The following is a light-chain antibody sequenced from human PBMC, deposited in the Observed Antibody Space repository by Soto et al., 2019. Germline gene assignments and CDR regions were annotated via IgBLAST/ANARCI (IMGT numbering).Light chain of an antibody. CDR1: QSVSSY. CDR2: DAS. CDR3: QQRSNWLWT. Sequence: EIVLTQSPATLSLSPGERAALSCRASQSVSSYLDWYQQKPGQAPRLLIYDASNRATGIPARFSGSGSGTDFTLTISSLEPEDFAVYYCQQRSNWLWTFGQGTKVDIK. V-gene: IGKV3-11*01. J-gene: IGKJ1*01.